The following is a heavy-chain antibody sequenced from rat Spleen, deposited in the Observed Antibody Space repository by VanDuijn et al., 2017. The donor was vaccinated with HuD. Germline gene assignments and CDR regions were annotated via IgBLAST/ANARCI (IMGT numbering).Heavy chain of an antibody. V-gene: IGHV3-3*01. Sequence: EVQLQESGPGLVKPSQSLSLTCSVTGYSITNTYRWNWIRKFPGNKLEWMGYIDSAGSTNYNPSLKSRISITRDTSKNQFFLQVNSVTTEDTATYYCARRGELGVMDAWGQGASVTVSS. CDR3: ARRGELGVMDA. D-gene: IGHD5-1*01. CDR2: IDSAGST. J-gene: IGHJ4*01. CDR1: GYSITNTYR.